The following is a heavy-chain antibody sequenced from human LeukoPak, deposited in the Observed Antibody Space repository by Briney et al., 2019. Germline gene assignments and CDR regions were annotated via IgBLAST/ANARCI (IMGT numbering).Heavy chain of an antibody. V-gene: IGHV3-23*01. CDR2: IFDSGGST. CDR1: GFTFSSFG. Sequence: GGSLRLSCTASGFTFSSFGMSWVRQAPGKGPEWVSGIFDSGGSTYYADSVKGRFTISRDNPQNTLYLQMTNLRAEDTAVYYCAKEIAAAGTRGLDYWGQGILVTVSS. J-gene: IGHJ4*02. CDR3: AKEIAAAGTRGLDY. D-gene: IGHD6-13*01.